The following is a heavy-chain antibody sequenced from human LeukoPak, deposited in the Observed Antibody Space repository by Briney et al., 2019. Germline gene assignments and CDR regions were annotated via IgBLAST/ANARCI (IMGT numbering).Heavy chain of an antibody. V-gene: IGHV1-18*01. D-gene: IGHD3-3*01. J-gene: IGHJ4*02. CDR3: ARDTNYDFWSGYYPPYYFDY. Sequence: GASVKVSCKASGYTFTSYDISWVRQAPGQGLEWMGWISAYNGNTNYAQKLQGRVTMTTDTSTSTAYMELRSLRSDDTAVYYCARDTNYDFWSGYYPPYYFDYWGQGTLVTVSS. CDR1: GYTFTSYD. CDR2: ISAYNGNT.